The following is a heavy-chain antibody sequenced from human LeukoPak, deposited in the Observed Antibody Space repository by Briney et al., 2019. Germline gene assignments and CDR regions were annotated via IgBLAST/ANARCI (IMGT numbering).Heavy chain of an antibody. Sequence: ASVKVSCKASGYTLTGYYMHWVRQAPGQGLEWMGWINPNSGGTNYAQKFQGRVTITRNTSISTAYMELSSLRSEDTAVYYCARSPFDYWGQGTLVTVSS. CDR2: INPNSGGT. CDR1: GYTLTGYY. J-gene: IGHJ4*02. V-gene: IGHV1-2*02. CDR3: ARSPFDY.